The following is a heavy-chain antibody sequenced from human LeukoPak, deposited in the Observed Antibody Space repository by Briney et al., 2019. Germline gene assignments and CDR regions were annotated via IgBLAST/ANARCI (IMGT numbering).Heavy chain of an antibody. Sequence: PSETLSLTCTASGGSISSYYWSWIRQPPGKGLEWIGYIYYSGSTNYNPSLKSRATISVDTSKNQFSLKLSSVPAADTAVYYCARGTYYYDSSGQMGDAFDIWGQGTMVTVSS. CDR3: ARGTYYYDSSGQMGDAFDI. D-gene: IGHD3-22*01. CDR1: GGSISSYY. J-gene: IGHJ3*02. V-gene: IGHV4-59*01. CDR2: IYYSGST.